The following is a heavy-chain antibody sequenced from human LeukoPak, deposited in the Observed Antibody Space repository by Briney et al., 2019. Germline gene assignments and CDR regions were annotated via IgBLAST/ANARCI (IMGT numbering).Heavy chain of an antibody. V-gene: IGHV1-69*13. J-gene: IGHJ6*02. CDR2: IIPIFGTA. D-gene: IGHD6-13*01. CDR3: ARDIGSIAAGQDYYYYYGMDV. Sequence: ASVNVSCKASGGTFSIYAISWVRQAPGQGLEWMGGIIPIFGTANYAQKFQGRVTITADESTSTAYMELSSLRSEDTAVYYCARDIGSIAAGQDYYYYYGMDVWGQGTTVTVSS. CDR1: GGTFSIYA.